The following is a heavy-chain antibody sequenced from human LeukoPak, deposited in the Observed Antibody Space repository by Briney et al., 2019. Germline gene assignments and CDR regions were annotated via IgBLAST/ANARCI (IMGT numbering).Heavy chain of an antibody. CDR1: GFTFSSYG. V-gene: IGHV3-30*02. CDR3: AKRDFDSWGYYYYYYMDV. D-gene: IGHD3-9*01. Sequence: GGSLRLSCAASGFTFSSYGMHWVRQAPGKGLEWVAFIRYDGSNKYYADSVKGRFTIFRDNSKNTLYLQMNSLRAEDTAVYYCAKRDFDSWGYYYYYYMDVWGKGTTVTISS. CDR2: IRYDGSNK. J-gene: IGHJ6*03.